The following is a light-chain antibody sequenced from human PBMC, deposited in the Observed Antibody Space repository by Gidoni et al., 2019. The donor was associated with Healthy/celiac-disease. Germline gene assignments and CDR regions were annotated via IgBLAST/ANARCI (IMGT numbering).Light chain of an antibody. CDR3: QQYDNLPPYT. V-gene: IGKV1-33*01. CDR2: YAS. CDR1: QDISNY. Sequence: DIQMTQSPSSLSASVGDRVTITCQASQDISNYLNWYQQKPGKAPKLLIYYASNLETGVPPRFSGSGSWTDFTFTISSLQPADIATYYCQQYDNLPPYTFGPXTKLEIK. J-gene: IGKJ2*01.